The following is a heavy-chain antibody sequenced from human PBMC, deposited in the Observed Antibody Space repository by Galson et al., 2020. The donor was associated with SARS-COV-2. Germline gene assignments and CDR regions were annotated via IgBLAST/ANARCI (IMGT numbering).Heavy chain of an antibody. CDR3: ARADFYGLGSDSYYFDY. D-gene: IGHD3-10*01. V-gene: IGHV4-31*03. J-gene: IGHJ4*02. CDR1: GDSIRSGGHY. CDR2: IHYSGST. Sequence: SQTLSLTCSVSGDSIRSGGHYWNWIRQHPGKDLEWIGHIHYSGSTHYNPTLKSRVTLSVDTSKNQFSLKLRSVTAADTAVYYCARADFYGLGSDSYYFDYWGQGTLVTVSS.